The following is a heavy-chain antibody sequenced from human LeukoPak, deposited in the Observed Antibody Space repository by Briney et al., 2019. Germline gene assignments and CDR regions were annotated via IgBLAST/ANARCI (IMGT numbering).Heavy chain of an antibody. V-gene: IGHV3-23*01. J-gene: IGHJ6*02. CDR3: AKGLWDYYGTGIMYYTMDV. D-gene: IGHD3-10*01. Sequence: GGSLRLSCAASGFTFSNYVMGWVRQAPGKGLERVSTINSSGGRTYYTDSVKGRFTISRDNSKDTLDLEMNSLGAEDTAVYYCAKGLWDYYGTGIMYYTMDVWGQGTTVTVSS. CDR2: INSSGGRT. CDR1: GFTFSNYV.